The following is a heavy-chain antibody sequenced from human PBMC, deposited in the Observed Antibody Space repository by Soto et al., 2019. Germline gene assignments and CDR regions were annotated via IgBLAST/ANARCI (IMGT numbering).Heavy chain of an antibody. D-gene: IGHD1-1*01. CDR3: ARLATRYYFDY. CDR1: GGSISSYY. V-gene: IGHV4-59*08. CDR2: IYYSGST. Sequence: SETLSLTCTVSGGSISSYYWSWIRQPPGKGLEWIGYIYYSGSTNYNPSLKSRVTISVDTSKNQFSLKLSSVTAADTAVYYCARLATRYYFDYWGQGTLVTVS. J-gene: IGHJ4*02.